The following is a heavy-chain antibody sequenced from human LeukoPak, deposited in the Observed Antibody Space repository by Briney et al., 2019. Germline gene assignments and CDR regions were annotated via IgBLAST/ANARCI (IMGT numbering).Heavy chain of an antibody. D-gene: IGHD3-10*01. V-gene: IGHV4-34*01. J-gene: IGHJ4*02. CDR1: GGSFSGYS. Sequence: SETLSLTCAVYGGSFSGYSCSWIRQPPGKGLEWIGEINHSGSTNYNPSLKSRVTISVNTSKNQFSLKLNSVTAADTAVYYCARPPYGSGSSSDYWGQGTLVTVSS. CDR2: INHSGST. CDR3: ARPPYGSGSSSDY.